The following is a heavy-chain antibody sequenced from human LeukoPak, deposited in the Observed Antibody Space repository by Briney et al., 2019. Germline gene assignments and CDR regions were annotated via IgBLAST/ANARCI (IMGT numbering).Heavy chain of an antibody. CDR2: ISASGSRT. CDR3: AKAQGYCGGETCQYAVDV. Sequence: PGGSLRLSCAASGFIFSDYAMAWVRKAPGGGLEWVSGISASGSRTYYADSVKGRFTISRDKSKNTLFLQMNSLRAEDSAVYYCAKAQGYCGGETCQYAVDVWGQGTTVTVSS. D-gene: IGHD2-21*01. V-gene: IGHV3-23*01. J-gene: IGHJ6*02. CDR1: GFIFSDYA.